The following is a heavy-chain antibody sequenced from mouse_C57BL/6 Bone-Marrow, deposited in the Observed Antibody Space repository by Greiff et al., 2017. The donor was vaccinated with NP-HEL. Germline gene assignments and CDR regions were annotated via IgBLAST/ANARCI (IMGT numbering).Heavy chain of an antibody. CDR2: IYPRSGDT. Sequence: QVQLQQSGAELVRPGASVKLSCKASGYTFTSYGISWVKQRPGQGLEWIGNIYPRSGDTHYNEKFKGKATLTADKSSSTAYMELRSLTSEDSAVYFCARWGCFSSFDDWGKGTTVTVSA. V-gene: IGHV1-81*01. J-gene: IGHJ1*03. CDR1: GYTFTSYG. CDR3: ARWGCFSSFDD.